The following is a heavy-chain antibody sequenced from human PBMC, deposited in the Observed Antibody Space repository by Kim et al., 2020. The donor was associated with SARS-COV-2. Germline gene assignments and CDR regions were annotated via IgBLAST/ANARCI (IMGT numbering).Heavy chain of an antibody. CDR1: GGTFSSYA. Sequence: SVKVSCKASGGTFSSYAISWVRQAPGQGLEWMGGIIPIFGTANYAQKFQGRVTITADESTSTAYMELSSLRSEDTAVYYCARDRGDCSCGSCYDYYYGMHVWGQGTTVTVSS. CDR3: ARDRGDCSCGSCYDYYYGMHV. J-gene: IGHJ6*02. V-gene: IGHV1-69*13. D-gene: IGHD2-15*01. CDR2: IIPIFGTA.